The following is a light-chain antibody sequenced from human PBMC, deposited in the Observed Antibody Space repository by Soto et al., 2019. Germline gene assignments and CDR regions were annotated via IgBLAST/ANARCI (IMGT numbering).Light chain of an antibody. V-gene: IGLV2-11*01. CDR3: CSYVDTNFKV. Sequence: QSALTQPRSVAGSPGQSVTISCTGTSSDVGSHKHVSWYKHQPGKAPKVMIYEVNKRPSGVPDRFSGSKSGNTASLTMSGLQPEDEADYYCCSYVDTNFKVFGTGTKVTVL. CDR1: SSDVGSHKH. J-gene: IGLJ1*01. CDR2: EVN.